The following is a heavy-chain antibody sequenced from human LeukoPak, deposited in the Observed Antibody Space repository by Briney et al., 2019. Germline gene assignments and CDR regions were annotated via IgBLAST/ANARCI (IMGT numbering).Heavy chain of an antibody. J-gene: IGHJ4*02. Sequence: ASVKVSCKASGGTFSSYAISWVRQAPGQGLEWMGRIIPILGIANYAQKFQGRVTITADKSTSTAYMELSSLRSEDTAVYYCASICSSTSCYSDLFDYWGQGTLVTVSS. CDR3: ASICSSTSCYSDLFDY. CDR1: GGTFSSYA. CDR2: IIPILGIA. D-gene: IGHD2-2*01. V-gene: IGHV1-69*04.